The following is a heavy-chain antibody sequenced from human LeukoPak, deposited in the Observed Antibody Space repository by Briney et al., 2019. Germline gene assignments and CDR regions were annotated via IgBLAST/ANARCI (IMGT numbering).Heavy chain of an antibody. D-gene: IGHD6-19*01. CDR1: GFTFSSYA. CDR2: ISGSGGST. V-gene: IGHV3-23*01. Sequence: GGSLRLSCAASGFTFSSYAMYWVRQAPGKGLEWVSGISGSGGSTYYADSVKGRFTISRDNSKNTVYLQMNSLRAEDTAVYYCAKTTTGYSSGRYPGWPIDYWGQGTLVTVSS. J-gene: IGHJ4*02. CDR3: AKTTTGYSSGRYPGWPIDY.